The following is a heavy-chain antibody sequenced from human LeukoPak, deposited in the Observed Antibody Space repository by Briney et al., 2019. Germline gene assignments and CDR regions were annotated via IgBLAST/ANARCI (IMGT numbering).Heavy chain of an antibody. CDR1: AFAFSRYA. D-gene: IGHD3-10*01. Sequence: GGSLRLSCSAAAFAFSRYAMHWVRQAPGKGLEYVSAISSNGGSTYYADSVKGRFTISRDNSKNTLYLQMSSLRTEDTAVYYCVKDGSGSYYTYYFDYWGQGALVTVSS. CDR3: VKDGSGSYYTYYFDY. J-gene: IGHJ4*02. V-gene: IGHV3-64D*06. CDR2: ISSNGGST.